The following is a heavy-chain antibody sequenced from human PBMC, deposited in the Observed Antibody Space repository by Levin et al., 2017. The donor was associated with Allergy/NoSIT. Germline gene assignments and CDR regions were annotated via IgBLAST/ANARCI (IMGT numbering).Heavy chain of an antibody. Sequence: GGSLRLSCAASGFTFSSYAMHWVRQAPGKGLEWVAVISYDGSNKYYADSVKGRFTISRDNSKNTLYLQMNSLRAEDTAVYYCARDLTLHYYDSQREYYYDGMDVWGQGTTVTVSS. CDR2: ISYDGSNK. D-gene: IGHD3-22*01. CDR3: ARDLTLHYYDSQREYYYDGMDV. CDR1: GFTFSSYA. V-gene: IGHV3-30-3*01. J-gene: IGHJ6*02.